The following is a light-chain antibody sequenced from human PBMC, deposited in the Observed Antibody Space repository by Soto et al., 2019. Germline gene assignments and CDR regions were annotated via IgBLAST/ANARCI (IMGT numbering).Light chain of an antibody. CDR3: QQYYSTIFT. Sequence: DIVMTQSPDSLAVSLGERATINCKSSQSVLYSSNNKNYLAWYQQKPGQPPKLLIYWASARESGVPDRISGSGSGTDSTLTITSLQAEDVAVYYCQQYYSTIFTFGPGTKVDIK. CDR1: QSVLYSSNNKNY. J-gene: IGKJ3*01. CDR2: WAS. V-gene: IGKV4-1*01.